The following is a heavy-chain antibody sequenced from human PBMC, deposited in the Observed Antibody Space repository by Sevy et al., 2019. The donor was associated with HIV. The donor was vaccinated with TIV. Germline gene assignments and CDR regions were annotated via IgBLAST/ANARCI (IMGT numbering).Heavy chain of an antibody. CDR1: GGSISSYY. D-gene: IGHD2-21*02. J-gene: IGHJ4*02. Sequence: SETLSLTCTVSGGSISSYYWSWIRQPAGKGLEWIGRIHSSGSTNQNPSLKSRVTMSIDTSKNQFSLKLTSVTAADTAVYYCAGGGGWNYCGGDCYSQDCWGQGTLVTVSS. CDR3: AGGGGWNYCGGDCYSQDC. CDR2: IHSSGST. V-gene: IGHV4-4*07.